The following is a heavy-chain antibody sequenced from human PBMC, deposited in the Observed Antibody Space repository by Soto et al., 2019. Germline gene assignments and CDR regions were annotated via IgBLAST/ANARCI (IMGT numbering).Heavy chain of an antibody. Sequence: EVQLLESGGGLVQPGGSLTLSCAASGFTFSNYAMSWVRQAPGKGLEWVSAISGGGISTYYADSVRGRFTISRDNSRNTLYLRMNRLRAEDTAVYYCAREAISMVRGTNNWFDPWGQGNLVTVSS. V-gene: IGHV3-23*01. J-gene: IGHJ5*02. CDR3: AREAISMVRGTNNWFDP. D-gene: IGHD3-10*01. CDR2: ISGGGIST. CDR1: GFTFSNYA.